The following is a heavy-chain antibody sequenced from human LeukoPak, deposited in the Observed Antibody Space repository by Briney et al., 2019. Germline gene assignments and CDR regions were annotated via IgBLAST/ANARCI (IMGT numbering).Heavy chain of an antibody. CDR3: ARGKIYPGYSPTPHWLDP. V-gene: IGHV1-8*01. CDR1: GYTFTTYD. D-gene: IGHD3-22*01. Sequence: ASVKVSCKASGYTFTTYDLNWVRQTPGQGLDWMGWMNPNNGNTGYAQKFQGRLTITRNTSISTVYMELRNLRSEDTAVYYCARGKIYPGYSPTPHWLDPWGQGTLVTVPS. J-gene: IGHJ5*02. CDR2: MNPNNGNT.